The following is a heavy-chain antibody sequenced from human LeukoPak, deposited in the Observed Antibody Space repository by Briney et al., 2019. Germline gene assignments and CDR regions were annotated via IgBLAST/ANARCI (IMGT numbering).Heavy chain of an antibody. V-gene: IGHV3-23*01. D-gene: IGHD6-6*01. Sequence: GGSLRLSCAASGFTFNSYAMSWVRQAPVKGLEWVSAISGSGGSTYYADSVKGRFTISRDNSKNTLYLQMNSLRAEDTAVYYCARDFYTSSSSTDDCWGQGTLVTVSS. CDR3: ARDFYTSSSSTDDC. J-gene: IGHJ4*02. CDR1: GFTFNSYA. CDR2: ISGSGGST.